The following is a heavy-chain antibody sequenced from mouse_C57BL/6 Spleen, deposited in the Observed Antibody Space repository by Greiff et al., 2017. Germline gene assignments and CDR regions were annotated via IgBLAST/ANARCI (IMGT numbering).Heavy chain of an antibody. CDR3: ARVPVSYLDY. Sequence: EVHLVESGGGLVKPGGSLKLSCAASGFTFSSYAMSWVRQTPEKRLEWVATISDGGSYTYYPDNVQGRFTISRDNAKNNLYLQMSHLKSEDTAMXYCARVPVSYLDYWGQGTSLTVSS. CDR2: ISDGGSYT. CDR1: GFTFSSYA. D-gene: IGHD6-2*01. V-gene: IGHV5-4*01. J-gene: IGHJ2*02.